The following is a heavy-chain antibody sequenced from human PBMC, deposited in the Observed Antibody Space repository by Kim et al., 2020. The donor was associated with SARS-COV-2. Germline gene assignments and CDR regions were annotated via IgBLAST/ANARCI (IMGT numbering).Heavy chain of an antibody. V-gene: IGHV4-34*01. D-gene: IGHD4-17*01. CDR3: ARVGGDYGDYGWFDP. Sequence: SETLSLTCAVYGGSFSGYYWSWIRQPPGKGLEWIGEINHSGSTNYNPSLKSRVTISVDTSKNQFSLKLSSVTAADTAVYYCARVGGDYGDYGWFDPWGQG. J-gene: IGHJ5*02. CDR1: GGSFSGYY. CDR2: INHSGST.